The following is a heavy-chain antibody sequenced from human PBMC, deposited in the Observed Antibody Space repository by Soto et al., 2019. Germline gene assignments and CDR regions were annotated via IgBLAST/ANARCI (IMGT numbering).Heavy chain of an antibody. J-gene: IGHJ6*02. V-gene: IGHV1-69*01. CDR3: ARAVYYYGSGSYYNDPQSYYCYGMDV. CDR2: IIPIFGTA. Sequence: QVQLVQSGAEVKKPGSSVKVSCKASGGTFSSYAISWVRQAPGQGLEWMGGIIPIFGTANYAQKFQGRVTITADESTSTAYMELSRLRSEDTAVYYCARAVYYYGSGSYYNDPQSYYCYGMDVWGQGTTVTVSS. CDR1: GGTFSSYA. D-gene: IGHD3-10*01.